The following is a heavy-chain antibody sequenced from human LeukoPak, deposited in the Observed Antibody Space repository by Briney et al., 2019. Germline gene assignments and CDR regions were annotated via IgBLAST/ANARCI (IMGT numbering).Heavy chain of an antibody. CDR1: GFTFSSYG. CDR3: ARGTNAYPGSDY. V-gene: IGHV3-30*03. J-gene: IGHJ4*02. Sequence: GGSLRLSCAASGFTFSSYGMHWVRQAPGKGLEWVAVILYDGSNKYYADSVKGRFTISRDNSKNTLYLQMNSLRAEDTAVYYCARGTNAYPGSDYWGQGTLVTVSS. CDR2: ILYDGSNK. D-gene: IGHD1-14*01.